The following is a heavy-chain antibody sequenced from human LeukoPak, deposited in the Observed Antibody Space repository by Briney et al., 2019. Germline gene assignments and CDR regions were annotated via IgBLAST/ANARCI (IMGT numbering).Heavy chain of an antibody. CDR1: GYTFTGYY. D-gene: IGHD1-14*01. CDR3: ARGYRYNWFDP. CDR2: INPNSGGT. J-gene: IGHJ5*02. V-gene: IGHV1-2*02. Sequence: GASVKVSCKASGYTFTGYYMHWVRQAPGQGLEWMGWINPNSGGTSYAQKFQGRVTMTRDTSISTAYMELSRLRSDDTAVYYCARGYRYNWFDPWGQGTLVTVSS.